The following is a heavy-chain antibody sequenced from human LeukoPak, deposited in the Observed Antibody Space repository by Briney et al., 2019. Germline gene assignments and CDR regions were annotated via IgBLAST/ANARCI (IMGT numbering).Heavy chain of an antibody. CDR2: INPNSGGT. J-gene: IGHJ3*02. Sequence: ASVKVSCKASGYTFTGYYMYWVRQAPGQGLEWMGWINPNSGGTKYAQKFQGRVTMTRDTSISTAYMELSRLRSDDTAVYYCARASTNYYDSSGYLSRDAFDIWGQGTMVTVSS. CDR1: GYTFTGYY. CDR3: ARASTNYYDSSGYLSRDAFDI. V-gene: IGHV1-2*02. D-gene: IGHD3-22*01.